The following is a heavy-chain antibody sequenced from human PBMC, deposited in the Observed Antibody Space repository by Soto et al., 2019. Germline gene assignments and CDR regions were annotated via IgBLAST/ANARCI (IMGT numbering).Heavy chain of an antibody. CDR2: ISYDGGDK. J-gene: IGHJ4*02. D-gene: IGHD3-22*01. V-gene: IGHV3-30-3*01. CDR1: GFTFSSYT. Sequence: GSLRLSCAASGFTFSSYTMHWVRQTPGRGLEWVADISYDGGDKYYADSVKGRFTISRDNSKNTLYLQMNSLRAEDTFVYYCAREYSLVVVAPGYWGQGILFTVSS. CDR3: AREYSLVVVAPGY.